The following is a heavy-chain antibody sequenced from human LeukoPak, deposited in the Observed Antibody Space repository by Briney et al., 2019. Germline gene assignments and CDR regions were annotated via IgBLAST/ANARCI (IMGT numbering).Heavy chain of an antibody. CDR1: GFTFSNSG. D-gene: IGHD3-16*01. Sequence: GGSLRLSCAASGFTFSNSGMNWVRQAPGKGLEWISYISSSSSDIYYADSVKGRFTISRDNAKNSLYLQMNSVRDEDTAMYYCARDWGLAGYVLDHWGQGTLVTVSS. V-gene: IGHV3-48*02. CDR3: ARDWGLAGYVLDH. J-gene: IGHJ4*02. CDR2: ISSSSSDI.